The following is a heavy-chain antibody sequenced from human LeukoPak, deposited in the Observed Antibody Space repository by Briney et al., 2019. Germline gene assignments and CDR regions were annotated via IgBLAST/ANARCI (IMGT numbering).Heavy chain of an antibody. V-gene: IGHV3-30*18. J-gene: IGHJ4*02. Sequence: GGSLRLSCAASGFTFSSYGMHWVRQAPGKGLEWVAVISYDGSNKYYADSVKGRFTISRDNSKNTLYLQMNSLRAEDTAVYYCAKDQGLWFGETCLDYWGQGTLVTVSS. CDR3: AKDQGLWFGETCLDY. CDR1: GFTFSSYG. D-gene: IGHD3-10*01. CDR2: ISYDGSNK.